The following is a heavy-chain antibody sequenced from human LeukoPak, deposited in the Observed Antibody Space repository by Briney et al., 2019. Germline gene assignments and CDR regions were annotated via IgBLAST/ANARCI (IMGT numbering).Heavy chain of an antibody. D-gene: IGHD3-22*01. J-gene: IGHJ4*02. CDR1: GGTLSSYA. Sequence: SVKVPCEASGGTLSSYAISWVRQAPGQGLEWMGGIIPIFGTANYAQKFQGRVTITTDESTSTAYMELSSLRSEDTAVYYCARGGYYDSSAEYYFDYWGQGTLVTVSS. CDR2: IIPIFGTA. V-gene: IGHV1-69*05. CDR3: ARGGYYDSSAEYYFDY.